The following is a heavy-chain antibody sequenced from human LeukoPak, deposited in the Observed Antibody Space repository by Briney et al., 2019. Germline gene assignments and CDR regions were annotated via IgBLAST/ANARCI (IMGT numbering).Heavy chain of an antibody. D-gene: IGHD1-26*01. CDR3: AKSNSGSYLAAFDI. J-gene: IGHJ3*02. V-gene: IGHV3-9*01. CDR2: ISWNSGSI. CDR1: GFTFDDYA. Sequence: GGSLRLSCAASGFTFDDYAMHWVRQAPGKGLEWVSGISWNSGSIGYADSVKGRFTISRDNAKNSLYLQMNSLRAEDTALYYCAKSNSGSYLAAFDIWGQGTMVTVSS.